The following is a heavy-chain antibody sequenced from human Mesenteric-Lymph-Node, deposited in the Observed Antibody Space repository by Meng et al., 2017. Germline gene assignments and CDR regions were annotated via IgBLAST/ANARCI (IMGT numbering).Heavy chain of an antibody. V-gene: IGHV1-69*06. CDR1: GGTFSSYA. Sequence: HVPRVQSGDEGKKPGASVKVSCKVSGGTFSSYAIGWVRQAPGQGLEWMGGIIPIFGTANYAQKFQGRVTITADKSTSTAYMELSSLRSEDTAVYYCARDRGYSSGWYSFDYWGQGTLVTVSS. D-gene: IGHD6-19*01. CDR2: IIPIFGTA. CDR3: ARDRGYSSGWYSFDY. J-gene: IGHJ4*02.